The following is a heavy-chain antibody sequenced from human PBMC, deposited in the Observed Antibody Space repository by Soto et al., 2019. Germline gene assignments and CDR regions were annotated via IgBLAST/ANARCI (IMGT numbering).Heavy chain of an antibody. D-gene: IGHD5-18*01. Sequence: QVQLVQSGAEVKKPGSSVNVSCKASGGTFSSYAISWVRQAPGQGLEWMGGIIPIFGTTNYAQKFQGRVTITADESTSTAYMELSSLRSEDTAVYYCARGPRHRDSYGDEEGFYWGQGTLVTVSS. CDR2: IIPIFGTT. J-gene: IGHJ4*02. CDR3: ARGPRHRDSYGDEEGFY. CDR1: GGTFSSYA. V-gene: IGHV1-69*01.